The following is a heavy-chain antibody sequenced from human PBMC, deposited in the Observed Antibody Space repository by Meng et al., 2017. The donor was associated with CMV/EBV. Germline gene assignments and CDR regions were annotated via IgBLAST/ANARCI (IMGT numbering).Heavy chain of an antibody. V-gene: IGHV4-34*01. Sequence: CTVYGGSFGGKYWDWIRKGQGKGRVWIREKSQKGSTNYNPSLKSRVTISVDTSKNQFSLKLSSVTATDTAVYYCARDNDVWSGSIDYWGQGTLVTVSS. CDR3: ARDNDVWSGSIDY. J-gene: IGHJ4*02. CDR1: GGSFGGKY. CDR2: KSQKGST. D-gene: IGHD3-3*01.